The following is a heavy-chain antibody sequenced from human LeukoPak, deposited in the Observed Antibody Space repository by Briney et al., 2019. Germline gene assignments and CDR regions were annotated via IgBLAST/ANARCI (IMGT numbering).Heavy chain of an antibody. Sequence: SGGSLRLSCAASGFTFSSYSMNWVRQAPGKGLEWVSYISSSSSTIYCADSVKGRFTISRDNAKNSLYLQMNSLRAEDTAVYYCARDATAMGIPYYFDYWGQGTLVTVSS. CDR2: ISSSSSTI. V-gene: IGHV3-48*04. CDR3: ARDATAMGIPYYFDY. D-gene: IGHD5-18*01. CDR1: GFTFSSYS. J-gene: IGHJ4*02.